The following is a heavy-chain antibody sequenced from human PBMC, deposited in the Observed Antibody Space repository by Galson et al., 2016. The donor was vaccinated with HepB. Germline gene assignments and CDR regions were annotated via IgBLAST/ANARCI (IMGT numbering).Heavy chain of an antibody. CDR1: GFSLNTSGVN. CDR3: APHNRRDGPY. CDR2: IFWDDDN. J-gene: IGHJ4*02. D-gene: IGHD1-14*01. V-gene: IGHV2-5*02. Sequence: PALVKPTQTLTLTCPFSGFSLNTSGVNVGWVRQPPGKALEWLAPIFWDDDNRYRPSLKSRLNITKDTTKNQGVLRMTNMDPVDTATDYCAPHNRRDGPYWGQGTLVTVSP.